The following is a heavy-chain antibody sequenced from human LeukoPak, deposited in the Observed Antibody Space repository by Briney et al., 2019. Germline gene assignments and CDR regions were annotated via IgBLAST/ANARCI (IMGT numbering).Heavy chain of an antibody. CDR2: ISAYNGNT. CDR1: GYTFTSYG. D-gene: IGHD3-22*01. CDR3: ATYSSGLDAFDI. Sequence: PRASVKVSCKASGYTFTSYGISWVRQAPGQGLEWMGWISAYNGNTNYAQKLRGRVTMTTDTSTSTAYMELRSLRSDDTAVYYRATYSSGLDAFDIWGQGTMVTVSS. J-gene: IGHJ3*02. V-gene: IGHV1-18*01.